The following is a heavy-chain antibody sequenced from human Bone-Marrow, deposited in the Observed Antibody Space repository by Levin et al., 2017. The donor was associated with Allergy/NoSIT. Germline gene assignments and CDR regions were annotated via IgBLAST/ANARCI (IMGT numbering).Heavy chain of an antibody. V-gene: IGHV3-15*01. J-gene: IGHJ4*02. CDR1: GFTFTYAW. CDR3: SIGYVSGDTYFDY. CDR2: IKSKVDGGTT. Sequence: NPGGSLRLSCAASGFTFTYAWMSWVRQAPGKGLEWVGRIKSKVDGGTTVYAAPVKGRFTISRDDAKTTVYLQMNTLKTEDTAVYYCSIGYVSGDTYFDYWGQGTLVTVSP. D-gene: IGHD4-17*01.